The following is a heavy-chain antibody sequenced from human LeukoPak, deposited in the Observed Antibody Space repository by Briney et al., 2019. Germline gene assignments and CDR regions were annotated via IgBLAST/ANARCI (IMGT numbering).Heavy chain of an antibody. V-gene: IGHV4-38-2*02. D-gene: IGHD4-17*01. CDR3: ARGIESYGGYGY. CDR2: IYHSGST. Sequence: SETLSLTCTVSGYSISSGYYWGWIRQPPGKGLEWIGSIYHSGSTYYNPSLKSRVTISVDTSKNQFSLKLSSLTAADTAIYYCARGIESYGGYGYWGQGILVTVSS. J-gene: IGHJ4*02. CDR1: GYSISSGYY.